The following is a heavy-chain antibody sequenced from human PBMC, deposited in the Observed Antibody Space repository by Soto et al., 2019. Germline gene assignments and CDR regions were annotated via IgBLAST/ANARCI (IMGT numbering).Heavy chain of an antibody. D-gene: IGHD6-6*01. CDR3: ATLRGGQLVDY. V-gene: IGHV4-39*01. CDR2: IYYSGST. J-gene: IGHJ4*02. CDR1: GGSISSSSYY. Sequence: SETLSLTCTVSGGSISSSSYYWGWIRQPPGKGLEWIGSIYYSGSTYYNPSLKSRVTISVDTSKNQFSLKLSSVTAADTAVYYCATLRGGQLVDYWGQGTLVTVSS.